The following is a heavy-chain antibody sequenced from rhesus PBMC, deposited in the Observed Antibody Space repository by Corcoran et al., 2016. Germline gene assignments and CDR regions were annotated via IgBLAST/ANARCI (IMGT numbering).Heavy chain of an antibody. Sequence: QVQLQESGPGLVQPSETLSLTCAVSCGSLRDSYYWHWILQPPGNGLEWSLNIHGNSASTYYNPALKSRVTISKDTSKKQFFLKLSSVTAADTAVYYCARSLYYSGTYFDYWGQGVLVTVSS. V-gene: IGHV4S9*01. CDR2: IHGNSAST. D-gene: IGHD3-16*01. CDR3: ARSLYYSGTYFDY. J-gene: IGHJ4*01. CDR1: CGSLRDSYY.